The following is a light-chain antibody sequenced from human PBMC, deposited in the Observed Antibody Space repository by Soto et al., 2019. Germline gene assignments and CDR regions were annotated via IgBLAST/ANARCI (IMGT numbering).Light chain of an antibody. CDR3: LQDINYPWT. V-gene: IGKV3-15*01. Sequence: EIVMTQSPATLSVSQGERATLSCRASQSVSSNLAWYQQKPGQTPRLLIYGASTRATGIPARFSGGGSGTEFTLTISSLQSEDSATYYCLQDINYPWTFGQGTKVDIK. J-gene: IGKJ1*01. CDR1: QSVSSN. CDR2: GAS.